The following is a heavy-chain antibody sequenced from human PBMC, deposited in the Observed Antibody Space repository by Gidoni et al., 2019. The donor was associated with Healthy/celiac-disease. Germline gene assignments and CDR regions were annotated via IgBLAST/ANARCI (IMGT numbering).Heavy chain of an antibody. D-gene: IGHD3-10*01. CDR2: MYSGGST. V-gene: IGHV3-53*01. Sequence: EVQLVESGGGLLQPGGSLRLSCAASGFTVSSNYMRWVRQAPGKGLAWVSVMYSGGSTYYADSVKGRFTISRDNSKNTLYLQMNSRRAEDTAVYYCARDRGVRGPLGLDYYYGMDVWGQGTTVTVSS. CDR3: ARDRGVRGPLGLDYYYGMDV. CDR1: GFTVSSNY. J-gene: IGHJ6*02.